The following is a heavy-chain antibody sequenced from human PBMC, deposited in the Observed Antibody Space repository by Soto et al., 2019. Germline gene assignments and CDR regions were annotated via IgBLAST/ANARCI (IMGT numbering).Heavy chain of an antibody. J-gene: IGHJ4*02. CDR3: AKALEAGGVIVPPAPDY. CDR2: ISWDGGST. CDR1: GFTFDDYT. Sequence: HPGGSLRLSCAASGFTFDDYTMHWVRQAPGKGLEWVSLISWDGGSTYYADSVKGRFTISRENSKNALYLQMNSLRTEDTALYYCAKALEAGGVIVPPAPDYWGQGNLVTAPQ. D-gene: IGHD3-16*02. V-gene: IGHV3-43*01.